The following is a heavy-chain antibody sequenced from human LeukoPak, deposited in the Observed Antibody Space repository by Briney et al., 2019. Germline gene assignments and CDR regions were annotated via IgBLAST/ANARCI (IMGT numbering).Heavy chain of an antibody. J-gene: IGHJ6*02. V-gene: IGHV4-59*01. D-gene: IGHD6-13*01. CDR2: IYYSGST. Sequence: PSETLSLTCTVSGDSISSYYWSWIRQPPGKGLEWIGYIYYSGSTNYNPSLKSRVTISVDTSKNQFSLKLSSVTAADTAVYYCARDRKELAAAGMFYYYYGMDVWGQGTTVTVSS. CDR1: GDSISSYY. CDR3: ARDRKELAAAGMFYYYYGMDV.